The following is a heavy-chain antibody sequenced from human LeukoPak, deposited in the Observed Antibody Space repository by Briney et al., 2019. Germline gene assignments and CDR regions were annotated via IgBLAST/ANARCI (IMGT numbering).Heavy chain of an antibody. CDR1: GFTFSSYA. D-gene: IGHD2-2*01. Sequence: PGGSLRLSCGASGFTFSSYAMSWVRQAPGKGLEWVSAISGSGGSTYYADSVKGRFTISRDNSKNTLYLQMNSLRAEDTAVYYCAKEVVVVPAAIYPWFDPWGQGTLVTVSS. J-gene: IGHJ5*02. V-gene: IGHV3-23*01. CDR3: AKEVVVVPAAIYPWFDP. CDR2: ISGSGGST.